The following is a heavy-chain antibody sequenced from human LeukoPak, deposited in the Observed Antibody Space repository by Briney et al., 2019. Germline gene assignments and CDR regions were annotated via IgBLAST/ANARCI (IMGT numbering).Heavy chain of an antibody. V-gene: IGHV1-18*01. CDR3: ARQVVAAGFDD. J-gene: IGHJ4*02. Sequence: GASVKVSCKASGYTFTNYGISWVRQAPGQGLEWMGWISAYSGNTNYAQKVQGRVTMTTDTSTSTAYMELRSLRSDDTAVYYCARQVVAAGFDDWGQGTLVTVSS. CDR1: GYTFTNYG. CDR2: ISAYSGNT. D-gene: IGHD6-25*01.